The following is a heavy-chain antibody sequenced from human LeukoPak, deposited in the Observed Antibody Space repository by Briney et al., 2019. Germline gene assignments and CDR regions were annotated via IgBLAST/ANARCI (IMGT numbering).Heavy chain of an antibody. Sequence: SETLSLACAVYGGSFSGYYWSWIRQPPGKGLEWIGEINHSGSTNYNPSLKSRVTISVDTSKNQFSLKLSSVTAADTAVYYCARTTSYDSSAYLGYWGQGTLVTVPS. V-gene: IGHV4-34*01. D-gene: IGHD3-22*01. CDR2: INHSGST. CDR3: ARTTSYDSSAYLGY. CDR1: GGSFSGYY. J-gene: IGHJ4*02.